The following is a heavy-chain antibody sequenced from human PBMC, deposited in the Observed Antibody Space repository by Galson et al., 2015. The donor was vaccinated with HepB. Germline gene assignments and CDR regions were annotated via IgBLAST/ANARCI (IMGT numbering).Heavy chain of an antibody. CDR3: ARGGDGYEDY. CDR2: ISYDGSNK. V-gene: IGHV3-30-3*01. CDR1: GFTFSSYA. J-gene: IGHJ4*02. D-gene: IGHD5-24*01. Sequence: SLRLSCAASGFTFSSYAMHWVRQAPGKGLEWVAVISYDGSNKYYADSVKGRFTISRDNSKNTLYLQMNSLRAEDTAVYYCARGGDGYEDYWGQGTLVTVSS.